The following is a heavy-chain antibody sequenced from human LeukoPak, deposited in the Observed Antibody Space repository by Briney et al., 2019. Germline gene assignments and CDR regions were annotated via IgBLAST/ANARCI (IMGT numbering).Heavy chain of an antibody. V-gene: IGHV4-59*01. J-gene: IGHJ3*02. CDR3: ARATGYYDSSGSIVDAFDI. CDR1: GGSISSYY. CDR2: IYYSGST. D-gene: IGHD3-22*01. Sequence: SETLSLTCTVSGGSISSYYWSWIRQPPGKGLEWIGYIYYSGSTNYNPSLKSRVTISVDTSKNRFSLKLSSVTAADTAVYYCARATGYYDSSGSIVDAFDIWGQGTMVTVSS.